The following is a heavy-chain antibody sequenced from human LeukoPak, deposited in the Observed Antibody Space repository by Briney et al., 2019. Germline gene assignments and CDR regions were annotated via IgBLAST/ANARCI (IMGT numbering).Heavy chain of an antibody. Sequence: SETLSLTCAVSAASFSSHYWTWIRQSPRKGLEWIGYISYIGSTNYNPSLKSRVTISIDTSRNQFSLKLRSVTAADTAVYYCARDLVTVTKGFDIWGQGTMVSVPS. CDR3: ARDLVTVTKGFDI. CDR2: ISYIGST. J-gene: IGHJ3*02. D-gene: IGHD4-17*01. V-gene: IGHV4-59*11. CDR1: AASFSSHY.